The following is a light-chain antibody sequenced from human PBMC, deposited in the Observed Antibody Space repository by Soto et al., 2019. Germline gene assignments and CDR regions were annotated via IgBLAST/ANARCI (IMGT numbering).Light chain of an antibody. Sequence: EIVMTQSPATLSVSPGERATLSCRASQSVSSNLAWYQHKPGQAPRLLIYGAATRATGIPARFSGSGSGTEFTLTISSLQSEDFAVYYCQQCNNWPFTFGPGTKVDIK. CDR3: QQCNNWPFT. CDR2: GAA. J-gene: IGKJ3*01. CDR1: QSVSSN. V-gene: IGKV3-15*01.